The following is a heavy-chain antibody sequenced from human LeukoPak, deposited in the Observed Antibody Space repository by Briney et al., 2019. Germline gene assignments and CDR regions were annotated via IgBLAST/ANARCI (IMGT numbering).Heavy chain of an antibody. CDR1: GFTFSNYA. D-gene: IGHD6-13*01. CDR2: IWYDGNDK. J-gene: IGHJ4*02. V-gene: IGHV3-33*01. CDR3: ARDAVSAGTGTTDY. Sequence: GGSLRLSCAASGFTFSNYAMRWVRQSPGKGLEWVAVIWYDGNDKYYRDSVKGRFTISRDNSKNTLYLQMNSLRVEDTALYYCARDAVSAGTGTTDYWGQGTLVTVSS.